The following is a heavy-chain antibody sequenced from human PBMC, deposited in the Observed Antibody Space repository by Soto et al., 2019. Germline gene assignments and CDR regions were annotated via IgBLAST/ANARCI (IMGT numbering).Heavy chain of an antibody. J-gene: IGHJ4*02. CDR3: ARDPTGPARNYDFWGGYSPVFGHFDS. V-gene: IGHV1-3*04. D-gene: IGHD3-3*01. Sequence: GASVKVSCKPSGSTFATYTIHWVRQAPGHRLEWMGCINTDNGRTRYSQDFQGRVTLSRDTSASKAYMELSRLRSEDTAVYVWARDPTGPARNYDFWGGYSPVFGHFDSWGQGVPVTVSS. CDR2: INTDNGRT. CDR1: GSTFATYT.